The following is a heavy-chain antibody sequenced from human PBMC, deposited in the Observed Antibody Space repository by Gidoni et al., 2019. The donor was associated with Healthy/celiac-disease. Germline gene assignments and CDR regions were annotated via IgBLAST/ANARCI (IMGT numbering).Heavy chain of an antibody. Sequence: QVQLVESGGGVVQPGRSLRLSCAASGFTFSSYGRHWVRQAPGKGLEWVAVISYDGSNKYYADSVKGRFTISRDNSKNTLYLQMNSLRAEDTAVYYCAKDEYGITGTTNYYYYYGMDVWGQGTTVTVSS. CDR2: ISYDGSNK. J-gene: IGHJ6*02. CDR1: GFTFSSYG. CDR3: AKDEYGITGTTNYYYYYGMDV. D-gene: IGHD1-7*01. V-gene: IGHV3-30*18.